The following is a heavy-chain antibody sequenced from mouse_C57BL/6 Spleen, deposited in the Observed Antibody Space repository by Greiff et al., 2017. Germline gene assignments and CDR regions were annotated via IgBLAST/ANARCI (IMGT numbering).Heavy chain of an antibody. CDR3: KRWTSQATDY. Sequence: QVQLQQSGAALVRPGASVTLSCKASGYTFTDYEMHWVKQTPVHGLEWIGAIDTETGGTAYNQKFKGKAILTADKSSSTAYMELRSLTSEDSAVDYCKRWTSQATDYWGQGTTLTVSS. V-gene: IGHV1-15*01. CDR2: IDTETGGT. CDR1: GYTFTDYE. J-gene: IGHJ2*01. D-gene: IGHD3-2*02.